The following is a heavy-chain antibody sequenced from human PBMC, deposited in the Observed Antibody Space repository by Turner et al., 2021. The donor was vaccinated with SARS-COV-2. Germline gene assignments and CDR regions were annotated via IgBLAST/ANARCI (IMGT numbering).Heavy chain of an antibody. CDR3: ARGAWGDFPRGLFDS. D-gene: IGHD3-16*01. J-gene: IGHJ4*02. Sequence: QVQLPESGPGLVKPSETLSLPCPVSGDPINSYYWNWIRQSPGKGLEWVGNIAYSGNPKYNPYHRSRKGILLNKAEKQMTLWLRSVNAADTAVYFCARGAWGDFPRGLFDSWGQGALVTVSS. CDR2: IAYSGNP. CDR1: GDPINSYY. V-gene: IGHV4-59*01.